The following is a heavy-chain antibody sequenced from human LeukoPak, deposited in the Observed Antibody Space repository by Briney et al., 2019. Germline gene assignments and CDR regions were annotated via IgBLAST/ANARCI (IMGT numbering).Heavy chain of an antibody. CDR1: GFTFSSYS. Sequence: GGSLRLSCAASGFTFSSYSMNWVRQAPGKGLEWVSYISSSSSTIYYADSVKGRFTISRDNAKNSPYLQMNSLRAEDTAVYYCARDVDSSSWYTLAIDYWGQGTLVTVSS. J-gene: IGHJ4*02. CDR3: ARDVDSSSWYTLAIDY. CDR2: ISSSSSTI. D-gene: IGHD6-13*01. V-gene: IGHV3-48*01.